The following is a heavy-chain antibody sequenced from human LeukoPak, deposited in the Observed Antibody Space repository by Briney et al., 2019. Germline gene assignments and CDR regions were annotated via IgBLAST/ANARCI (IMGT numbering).Heavy chain of an antibody. D-gene: IGHD6-13*01. CDR2: TYYRSKWYN. V-gene: IGHV6-1*01. Sequence: SQTLSLTCAISGDSVSSNSAAWNWIRQSPSRGLEWLGRTYYRSKWYNDYAVSVKSRITINPDTSKNQFSLQLNSVTPEDTAVYYCARGQGTATGLNFFDPWGQGALVTVSS. CDR3: ARGQGTATGLNFFDP. CDR1: GDSVSSNSAA. J-gene: IGHJ5*02.